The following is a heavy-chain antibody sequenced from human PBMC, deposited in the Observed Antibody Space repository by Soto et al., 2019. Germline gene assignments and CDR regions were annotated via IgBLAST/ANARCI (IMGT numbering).Heavy chain of an antibody. CDR2: INPSGGST. V-gene: IGHV1-46*01. Sequence: ASVKVSCKASGYTFTSYGISWVRQAPGQGLEWMGLINPSGGSTSYAQKLQGRVTMTRDTSTSTVYMELSSLRSEDTAVYYCARDRVTIFGVVIAREYGMDVWGQGTTVTVSS. CDR3: ARDRVTIFGVVIAREYGMDV. J-gene: IGHJ6*02. D-gene: IGHD3-3*01. CDR1: GYTFTSYG.